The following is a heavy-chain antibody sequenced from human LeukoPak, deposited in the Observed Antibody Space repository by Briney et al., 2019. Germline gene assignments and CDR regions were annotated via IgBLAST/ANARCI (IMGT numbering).Heavy chain of an antibody. Sequence: ASVKVSCKASGYTFTGYYMHWVPQAPGQGLEWMGWINPNSGGTNYAQKFQGRVTMTRDTSISTAYMELSRLRSDDTAVYYCARSRELEYYNWFDPWGQGTLVTVSS. J-gene: IGHJ5*02. CDR2: INPNSGGT. D-gene: IGHD1-26*01. V-gene: IGHV1-2*02. CDR1: GYTFTGYY. CDR3: ARSRELEYYNWFDP.